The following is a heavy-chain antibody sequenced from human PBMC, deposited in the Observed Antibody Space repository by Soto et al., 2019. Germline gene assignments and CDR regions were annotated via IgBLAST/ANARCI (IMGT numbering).Heavy chain of an antibody. CDR1: GYIFRNYY. J-gene: IGHJ4*02. CDR2: ISAYNGNT. V-gene: IGHV1-18*04. CDR3: ARGRNYDGDY. D-gene: IGHD1-7*01. Sequence: QVQLVQSGAEVKKPGASVKVACKSSGYIFRNYYITWVRQAPGQGLEWMGWISAYNGNTNYAQKVQGRVTMTTDTSTSTAYMELRSLRFDDTAVYYCARGRNYDGDYWGQGTLVTVSS.